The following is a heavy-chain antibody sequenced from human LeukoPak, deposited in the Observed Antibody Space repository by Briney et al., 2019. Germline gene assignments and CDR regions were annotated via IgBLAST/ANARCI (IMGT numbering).Heavy chain of an antibody. CDR3: ATSARFLEWFFDY. Sequence: GGSLRLSCVASEFTFSKYWMHWVRQARGKGLVSVSRINNDGSRTTYADSVKGRFTISRDNAKNSLYLQMNSLRAEDTAVYYCATSARFLEWFFDYWGQGTLVTVSS. D-gene: IGHD3-3*01. J-gene: IGHJ4*02. CDR2: INNDGSRT. V-gene: IGHV3-74*01. CDR1: EFTFSKYW.